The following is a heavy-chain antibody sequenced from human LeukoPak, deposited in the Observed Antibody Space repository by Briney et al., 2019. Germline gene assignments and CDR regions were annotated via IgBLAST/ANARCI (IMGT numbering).Heavy chain of an antibody. CDR3: ARSKAHLSTSWYGTWFDP. CDR1: GGSISSYY. V-gene: IGHV4-4*07. CDR2: IYTSGST. D-gene: IGHD2-2*01. Sequence: PSETLSLTCTVSGGSISSYYWSWIRQPAGKGLEWIGRIYTSGSTNYNPSLKSRVTISVDTSKNQLSLKLSSVTAADTAVYYCARSKAHLSTSWYGTWFDPWGQGTLVTVSS. J-gene: IGHJ5*02.